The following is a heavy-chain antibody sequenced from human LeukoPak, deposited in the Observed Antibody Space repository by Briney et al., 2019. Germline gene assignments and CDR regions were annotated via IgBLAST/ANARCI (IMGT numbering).Heavy chain of an antibody. Sequence: GGSLRLSCAASGFFFTSSGMNWVRQAPGKGLEGVTFIGSDGSKQYYADSVKGRFSISRDNSRNTVVLQMNSLRLEDTAVYYCATDGSGTSFPYYFESWGQGSQVSVCS. J-gene: IGHJ4*02. CDR1: GFFFTSSG. D-gene: IGHD3-10*01. V-gene: IGHV3-30*02. CDR2: IGSDGSKQ. CDR3: ATDGSGTSFPYYFES.